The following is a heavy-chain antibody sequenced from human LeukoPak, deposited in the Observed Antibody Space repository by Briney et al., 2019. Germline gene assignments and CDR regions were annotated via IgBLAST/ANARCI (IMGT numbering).Heavy chain of an antibody. V-gene: IGHV5-51*01. Sequence: GESLKISCKGSGYSFTSYWIGWVRQMPGKGLEWMGIIYPGDSDTRYSPSFQGQVTISADKSISTAYLQWSSLKASDTAMYHCARGGWGSGWYFYYGMDVWGQGTTATVSS. CDR3: ARGGWGSGWYFYYGMDV. CDR2: IYPGDSDT. D-gene: IGHD6-19*01. J-gene: IGHJ6*02. CDR1: GYSFTSYW.